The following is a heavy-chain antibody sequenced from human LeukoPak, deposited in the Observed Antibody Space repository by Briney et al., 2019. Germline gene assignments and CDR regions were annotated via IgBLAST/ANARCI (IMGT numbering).Heavy chain of an antibody. CDR1: GFTFSSYA. V-gene: IGHV3-23*01. J-gene: IGHJ4*02. Sequence: GGSLRLSCAASGFTFSSYAMSWVRKAPGEGREGVSAISESGGSTYYADSVKGRFTISRANSKNTLYLQMNSLRAEDTAVYYCAKDQAGYYYDSSGYSVFDYWGQGTLVTVSS. CDR3: AKDQAGYYYDSSGYSVFDY. D-gene: IGHD3-22*01. CDR2: ISESGGST.